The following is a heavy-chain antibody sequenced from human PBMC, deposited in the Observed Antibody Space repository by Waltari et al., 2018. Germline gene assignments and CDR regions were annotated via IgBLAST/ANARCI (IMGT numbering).Heavy chain of an antibody. CDR3: AEVGETTSLAIYDYCHMDG. CDR2: ISGKGVST. J-gene: IGHJ6*03. D-gene: IGHD2-21*01. Sequence: DVHLLESGGGLVQPGGSLRLSCAASGFTFGNYAMTWVRQAPGRGRDWGSAISGKGVSTYYADSVKGRVIISRDNSKHTLYLQMNSLRAEDTAVYYCAEVGETTSLAIYDYCHMDGWGKGTTVTVSS. CDR1: GFTFGNYA. V-gene: IGHV3-23*01.